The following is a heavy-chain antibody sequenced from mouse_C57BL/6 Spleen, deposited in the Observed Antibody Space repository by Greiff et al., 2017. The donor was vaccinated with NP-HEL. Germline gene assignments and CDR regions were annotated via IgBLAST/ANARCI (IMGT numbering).Heavy chain of an antibody. Sequence: EVNVVESEGGLVQPGSSMKLSCTASGFTFSDYYMAWVRQVPEKGLEWVANINYDGSSTYYLDSLKSRFIISRDNAKNILYLQMSSLKSEDTATYYCARDLRDYAMDYWGQGTSVTVSS. D-gene: IGHD3-2*02. CDR1: GFTFSDYY. CDR2: INYDGSST. CDR3: ARDLRDYAMDY. J-gene: IGHJ4*01. V-gene: IGHV5-16*01.